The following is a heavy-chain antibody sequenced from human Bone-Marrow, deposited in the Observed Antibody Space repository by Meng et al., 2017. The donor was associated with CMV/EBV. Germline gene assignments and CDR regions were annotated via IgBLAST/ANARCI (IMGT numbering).Heavy chain of an antibody. V-gene: IGHV1-69*05. CDR3: ARETQQYSNWFDP. CDR2: IIPIFGTA. Sequence: EASGGTFSSCAISWVRQAPGQGLEWMGGIIPIFGTANYAQKFQGRVTITTDESTSTAYMELSSLRSEDTAVYYCARETQQYSNWFDPWGQGTLVTVSS. CDR1: GGTFSSCA. D-gene: IGHD2/OR15-2a*01. J-gene: IGHJ5*02.